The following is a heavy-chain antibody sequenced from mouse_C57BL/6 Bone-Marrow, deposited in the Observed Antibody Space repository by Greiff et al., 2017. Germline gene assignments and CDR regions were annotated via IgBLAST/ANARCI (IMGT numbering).Heavy chain of an antibody. V-gene: IGHV6-6*01. CDR2: IRNKANNHAT. Sequence: EVNLVESGGGLVQPGGSMKLSCAASGFTFSDAWMDWVRQSPETGLEWVAEIRNKANNHATYYAESVKGRFTISRDDSKSRVYLQMNGLGAKDTGMYNCNRGDYWGQGTTLTVSS. CDR1: GFTFSDAW. J-gene: IGHJ2*01. CDR3: NRGDY.